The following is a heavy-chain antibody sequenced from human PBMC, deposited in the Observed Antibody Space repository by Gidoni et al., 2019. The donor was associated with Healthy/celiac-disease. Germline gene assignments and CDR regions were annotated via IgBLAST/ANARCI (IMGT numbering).Heavy chain of an antibody. Sequence: QVQLQQWGAGLLKPSETLSLTCAVYGGSFSGYSWRWIRQPPGKGLEWMGEIKHSGSTNSNPSLKSRVTISVDTSKNQFSLKLSSVTAADTAVYYCARGAPGIVVVPAAIMRGTVRFDPWGQGTLVTVSS. V-gene: IGHV4-34*01. D-gene: IGHD2-2*02. CDR3: ARGAPGIVVVPAAIMRGTVRFDP. J-gene: IGHJ5*02. CDR1: GGSFSGYS. CDR2: IKHSGST.